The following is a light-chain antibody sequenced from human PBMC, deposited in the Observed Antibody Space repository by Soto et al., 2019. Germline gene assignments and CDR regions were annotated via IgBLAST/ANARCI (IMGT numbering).Light chain of an antibody. J-gene: IGKJ1*01. CDR3: QQYNNWPRT. CDR2: GAS. Sequence: EIVMTQSPATLSVSVGERATLTCRASQSVSSKLAWYQQKPGKAPRLLIYGASTRATGIPARFSGSGSGTELTLTISSLQSEDFEVYYCQQYNNWPRTFGQGTKVDIK. V-gene: IGKV3-15*01. CDR1: QSVSSK.